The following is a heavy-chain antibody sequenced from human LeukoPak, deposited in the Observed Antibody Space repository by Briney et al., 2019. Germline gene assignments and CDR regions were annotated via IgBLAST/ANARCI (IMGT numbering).Heavy chain of an antibody. CDR2: IYYSGST. CDR1: GGSISSSSYY. Sequence: SETLSLTCTVSGGSISSSSYYWGWIRQPPGKGLEWIGSIYYSGSTYYNPSLKSRVTISVDTSKNQFSLKLSSVTAADTAVYYCARWIAAARTWFDPWGQGTLVTVSS. V-gene: IGHV4-39*07. D-gene: IGHD6-13*01. J-gene: IGHJ5*02. CDR3: ARWIAAARTWFDP.